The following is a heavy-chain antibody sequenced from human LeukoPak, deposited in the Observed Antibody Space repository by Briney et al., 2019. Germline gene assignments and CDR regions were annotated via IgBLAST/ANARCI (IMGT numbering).Heavy chain of an antibody. CDR3: ARDYYDFWSGYQRADY. Sequence: GGSLRLSCAASGFTFSSYSMNWVRQAPGKGLEWVSYISSSSSTIYYADSVKGRFTISRDNAKNSLYLQMNSLRAEDTAVYYCARDYYDFWSGYQRADYWGQGTLVTVSS. CDR1: GFTFSSYS. J-gene: IGHJ4*02. CDR2: ISSSSSTI. V-gene: IGHV3-48*01. D-gene: IGHD3-3*01.